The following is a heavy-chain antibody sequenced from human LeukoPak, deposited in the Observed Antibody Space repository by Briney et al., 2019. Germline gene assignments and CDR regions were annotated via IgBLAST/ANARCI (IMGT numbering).Heavy chain of an antibody. CDR2: TNHSGST. J-gene: IGHJ3*02. Sequence: SETLSLTCAVYGGSFSGYYWSWIRQPPGKGLEWIGETNHSGSTYYNPSLKSRVTISVDTSKNQFSLKLSSVTAADTAVYYCARGWLLVDAFDIWGQGTMVTVSS. D-gene: IGHD1-26*01. CDR1: GGSFSGYY. CDR3: ARGWLLVDAFDI. V-gene: IGHV4-34*01.